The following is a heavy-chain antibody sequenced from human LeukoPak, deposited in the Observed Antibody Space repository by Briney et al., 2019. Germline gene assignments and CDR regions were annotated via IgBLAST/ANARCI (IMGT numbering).Heavy chain of an antibody. D-gene: IGHD3-10*01. J-gene: IGHJ4*02. CDR1: GYTFTSYG. CDR3: ARDRWFGDYFDY. V-gene: IGHV1-18*01. Sequence: ASVKASCKASGYTFTSYGISWVRQAPGQGLEWMGWISAYNGNTNYAQKLQGRVTMTTDTSTSTAYMELRSLRSDDTAVYYCARDRWFGDYFDYWGQGTLVTVSS. CDR2: ISAYNGNT.